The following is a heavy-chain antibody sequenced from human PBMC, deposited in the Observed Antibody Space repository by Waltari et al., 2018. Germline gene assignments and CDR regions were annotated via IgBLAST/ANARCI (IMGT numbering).Heavy chain of an antibody. J-gene: IGHJ4*02. CDR3: ARKGGRGYTYGPFYYDS. CDR2: INSDGSSI. CDR1: GFRFRDDW. V-gene: IGHV3-74*01. D-gene: IGHD5-18*01. Sequence: EVQLVEAGGDIVQPGGSRGLSCAASGFRFRDDWLHVLRQVPGKGLVWVSRINSDGSSISYSDSVKGRFTISRDNSKNMLYLQLNSLRAEDTAVYYCARKGGRGYTYGPFYYDSWGQGTLVTVSS.